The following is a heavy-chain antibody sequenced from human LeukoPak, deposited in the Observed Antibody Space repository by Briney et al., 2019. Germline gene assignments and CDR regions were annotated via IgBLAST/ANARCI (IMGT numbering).Heavy chain of an antibody. Sequence: GRSLRLSCAASGFTFSSYGMHWVRQAPGKGLEWVAVISYDGSNKYYADSVKGRFTISRDNSKNTLYLQMNSLRAEDTAVYYCAKEDQPLLHHDAFDIWGQGTLVTVSS. CDR2: ISYDGSNK. J-gene: IGHJ3*02. CDR3: AKEDQPLLHHDAFDI. D-gene: IGHD2-15*01. CDR1: GFTFSSYG. V-gene: IGHV3-30*18.